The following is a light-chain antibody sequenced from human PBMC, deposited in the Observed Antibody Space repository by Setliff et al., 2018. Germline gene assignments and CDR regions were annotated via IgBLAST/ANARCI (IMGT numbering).Light chain of an antibody. V-gene: IGKV3-20*01. J-gene: IGKJ4*01. CDR2: GAS. CDR1: QSISSY. Sequence: EIVLTQSPGTLALSPGERATLSCKASQSISSYCAWYQQKPGQAPRLLIYGASTRTTGIPDRFRGSGSGTDFTLTISRLEPEDFAVYYCQQYSRSITFGGGTKMDIK. CDR3: QQYSRSIT.